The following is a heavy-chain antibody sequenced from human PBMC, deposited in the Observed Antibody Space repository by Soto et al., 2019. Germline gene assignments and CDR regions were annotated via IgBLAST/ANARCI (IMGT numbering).Heavy chain of an antibody. D-gene: IGHD5-12*01. J-gene: IGHJ6*02. Sequence: VAVIWYDGSNKYYADSVKGRFTISRDNSKNTLYLQMNSLRAEDTAVYYCARDRYSGYYTNYYYYGMDVWGQGTTVTVSS. CDR3: ARDRYSGYYTNYYYYGMDV. V-gene: IGHV3-33*01. CDR2: IWYDGSNK.